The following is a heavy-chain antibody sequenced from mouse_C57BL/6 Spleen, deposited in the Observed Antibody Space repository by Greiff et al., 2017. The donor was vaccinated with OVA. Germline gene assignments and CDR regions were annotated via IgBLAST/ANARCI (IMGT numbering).Heavy chain of an antibody. V-gene: IGHV1-64*01. D-gene: IGHD1-1*01. CDR1: GYTFTSYW. CDR2: IHPNSGST. J-gene: IGHJ2*01. CDR3: ARPTTVVYFDY. Sequence: VKLMESGAELVKPGASVKLSCKASGYTFTSYWMHWVKQRPGQGLEWIGMIHPNSGSTNYNEKFKSKATLTVDKSSSTAYMQLSSLTSEDSAVYYCARPTTVVYFDYWGQGTTLTVSS.